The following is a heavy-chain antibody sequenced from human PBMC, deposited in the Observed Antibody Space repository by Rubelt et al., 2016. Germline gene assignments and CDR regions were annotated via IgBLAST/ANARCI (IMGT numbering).Heavy chain of an antibody. J-gene: IGHJ4*02. D-gene: IGHD2-2*01. CDR1: GASISTHY. CDR2: IYHPGST. V-gene: IGHV4-4*09. CDR3: ARVVPAPISFDL. Sequence: QVQLQESGPGLVKPSETLSLTCTVSGASISTHYWAWIRQPPGKGLDYIGYIYHPGSTNYNPSLKTRVTISVDTSNYQVPRELGSVTAADTAVYYCARVVPAPISFDLWGQGTLVTVSS.